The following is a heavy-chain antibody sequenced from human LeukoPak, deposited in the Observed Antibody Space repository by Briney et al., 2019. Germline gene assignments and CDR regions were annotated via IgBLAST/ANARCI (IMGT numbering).Heavy chain of an antibody. Sequence: GGSLRLSCAASGFTFSSYAMSWVRQAPGKGLEWVSAISGSGGSTYYADSVKGRFTISRDNSKNTLYLQMNSLRAEDTAVYYCAKDRAYYYDSSGYPWVHAFDIWGQGTMVTVSS. CDR2: ISGSGGST. D-gene: IGHD3-22*01. CDR1: GFTFSSYA. CDR3: AKDRAYYYDSSGYPWVHAFDI. V-gene: IGHV3-23*01. J-gene: IGHJ3*02.